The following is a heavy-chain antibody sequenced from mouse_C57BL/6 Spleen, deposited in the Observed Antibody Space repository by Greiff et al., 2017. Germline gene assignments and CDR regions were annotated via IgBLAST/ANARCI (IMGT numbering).Heavy chain of an antibody. D-gene: IGHD1-1*01. Sequence: QVQLKQSGAELVRPGASVTLSCKASGYTFTDYEMHWVKQTPVHGLEWIGAIDPETGGTAYNQKFKGKAILTADKSSSTAYMELRSLTSADSDVYYCTTHFYGSSCYWGQGTTLTVSS. CDR1: GYTFTDYE. CDR2: IDPETGGT. CDR3: TTHFYGSSCY. V-gene: IGHV1-15*01. J-gene: IGHJ2*01.